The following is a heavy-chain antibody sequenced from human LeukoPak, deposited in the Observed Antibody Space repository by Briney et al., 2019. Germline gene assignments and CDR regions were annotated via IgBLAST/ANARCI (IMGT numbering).Heavy chain of an antibody. CDR1: GFTFDDYT. V-gene: IGHV3-43*01. D-gene: IGHD6-13*01. J-gene: IGHJ4*02. CDR2: ISGDGGST. Sequence: PGGSLRLSCAASGFTFDDYTMHWVRQAPGKGLEWVSLISGDGGSTYYADSVKGRFTISRDNSKNSLYLQMNSLRTEDTALYYCAAKGGEQQLVPNSPQPLRYWGQGTLVTVCS. CDR3: AAKGGEQQLVPNSPQPLRY.